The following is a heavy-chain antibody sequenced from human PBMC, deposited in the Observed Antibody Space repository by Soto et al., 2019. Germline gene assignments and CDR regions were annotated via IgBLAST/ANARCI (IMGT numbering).Heavy chain of an antibody. CDR2: INSDGSST. V-gene: IGHV3-74*01. CDR1: GFTFSSYW. Sequence: EVQLVESGGGLVQPGGSLRLSCAASGFTFSSYWMHWVRQAPGKGLVWVSRINSDGSSTSYADSVKGRFTISRDNSKNTLYLQMNSLRAEDTAVYYCVRDSATTDLDYWGQGTLVTVSS. D-gene: IGHD4-17*01. CDR3: VRDSATTDLDY. J-gene: IGHJ4*02.